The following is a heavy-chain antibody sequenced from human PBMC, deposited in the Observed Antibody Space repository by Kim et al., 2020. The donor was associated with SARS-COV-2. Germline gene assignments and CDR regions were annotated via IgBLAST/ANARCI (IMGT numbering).Heavy chain of an antibody. V-gene: IGHV3-23*01. Sequence: GKGRFTISRDNPKNTLYLQMNSRRAEDTAVYYCAKEPIAAAFNYYMDVWGKWTTVTVSS. J-gene: IGHJ6*03. CDR3: AKEPIAAAFNYYMDV. D-gene: IGHD6-13*01.